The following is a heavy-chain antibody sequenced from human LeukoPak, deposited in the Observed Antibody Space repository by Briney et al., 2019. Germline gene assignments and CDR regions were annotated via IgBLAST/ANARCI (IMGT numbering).Heavy chain of an antibody. J-gene: IGHJ5*02. Sequence: SVKVSRKASAGTFSSYAISWVRQAPGQGLEWMGGIIPIFGTANYAQKFQGRVTITADESTSTAYMELSSLRSEDTAVYYCAMGLGYCSGGSCYYNWFDPWGQGTLVTVSS. CDR1: AGTFSSYA. V-gene: IGHV1-69*01. CDR2: IIPIFGTA. D-gene: IGHD2-15*01. CDR3: AMGLGYCSGGSCYYNWFDP.